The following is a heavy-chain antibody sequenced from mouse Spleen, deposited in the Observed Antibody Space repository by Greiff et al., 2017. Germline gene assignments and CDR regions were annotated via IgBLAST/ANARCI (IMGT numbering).Heavy chain of an antibody. V-gene: IGHV3-6*01. CDR2: ISYDGSN. CDR1: GYSITSGYY. Sequence: DVKLQESGPGLVKPSQSLSLTCSVTGYSITSGYYWNWIRQFPGNKLEWMGYISYDGSNNYNPSLKNRITITRDTSKNQFFLKLNSVTTEDTATYYCARYGYYAMDYWGQGTSVTVSS. J-gene: IGHJ4*01. CDR3: ARYGYYAMDY. D-gene: IGHD2-10*02.